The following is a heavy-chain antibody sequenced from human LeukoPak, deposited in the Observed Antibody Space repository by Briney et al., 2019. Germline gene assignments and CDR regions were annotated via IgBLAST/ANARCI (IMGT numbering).Heavy chain of an antibody. V-gene: IGHV3-21*01. CDR3: ASPYSSRWYELCY. D-gene: IGHD6-13*01. CDR2: ISSSSSYI. J-gene: IGHJ4*02. CDR1: GFNFSTYW. Sequence: GGSLRLSCAASGFNFSTYWMTWVRQVPGKGLEWVSSISSSSSYIYYADSVKGRFTISRDNAKNSLYLQMNSLRAEDTAVYYCASPYSSRWYELCYWGQGTLVTVSS.